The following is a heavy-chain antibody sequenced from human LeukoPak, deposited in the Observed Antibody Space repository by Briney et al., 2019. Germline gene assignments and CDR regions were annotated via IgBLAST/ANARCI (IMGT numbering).Heavy chain of an antibody. J-gene: IGHJ4*02. CDR3: AKDGERFLEWSPPLGY. CDR2: IIPILGIA. Sequence: SVKVSCMASGGTFSSYAISWVRQAPGQGLEWMGRIIPILGIANYAQKFQGRVTITADKSTSTAYMELSSLRSEDTAVYYCAKDGERFLEWSPPLGYWGQGTLVTVSS. CDR1: GGTFSSYA. V-gene: IGHV1-69*04. D-gene: IGHD3-3*01.